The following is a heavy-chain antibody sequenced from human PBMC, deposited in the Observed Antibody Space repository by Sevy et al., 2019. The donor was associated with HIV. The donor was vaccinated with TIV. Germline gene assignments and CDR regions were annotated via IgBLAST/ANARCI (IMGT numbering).Heavy chain of an antibody. CDR1: GFSFEDYV. D-gene: IGHD3-10*01. CDR2: IRGVGVGT. Sequence: GGSLRLSCVGSGFSFEDYVMTWVRQAPGKGLEWVATIRGVGVGTYYSDSVKGRFTVSRDNYRDTLFLQMESLRAEDTALYYCAKAQRPYYFYSMDVWGQGTTVTVSS. J-gene: IGHJ6*02. CDR3: AKAQRPYYFYSMDV. V-gene: IGHV3-23*01.